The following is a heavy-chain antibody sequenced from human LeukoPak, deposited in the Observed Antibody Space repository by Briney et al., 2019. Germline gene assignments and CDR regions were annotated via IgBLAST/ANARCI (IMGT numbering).Heavy chain of an antibody. D-gene: IGHD6-19*01. CDR3: ARGPGIAVAGPIDAFDI. Sequence: PGGSLRLSCAASGFTFSSYAMHWVRQAPGKGLEYVSAISSNGGSTYYANSVKGRFTISRDNSKNTLYLQMNSLRAEDTAVYYCARGPGIAVAGPIDAFDIWGQGTMVTVSS. CDR2: ISSNGGST. CDR1: GFTFSSYA. V-gene: IGHV3-64*01. J-gene: IGHJ3*02.